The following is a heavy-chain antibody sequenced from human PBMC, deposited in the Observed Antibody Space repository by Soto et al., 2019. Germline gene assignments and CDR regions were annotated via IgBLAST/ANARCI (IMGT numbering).Heavy chain of an antibody. Sequence: SETLSLTCTVYGDSISSYYWTWIRQPPGKGLEWIGYIYRTGNTKCNPSLKSRVTISVDTSKNQFSLEMNSVSAADTAVYYCARQQQFGELTALDVWGQGTTVT. J-gene: IGHJ6*02. CDR3: ARQQQFGELTALDV. CDR2: IYRTGNT. D-gene: IGHD3-10*01. CDR1: GDSISSYY. V-gene: IGHV4-59*08.